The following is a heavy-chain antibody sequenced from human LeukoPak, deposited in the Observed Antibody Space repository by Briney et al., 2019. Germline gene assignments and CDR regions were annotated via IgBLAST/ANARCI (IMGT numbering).Heavy chain of an antibody. D-gene: IGHD2-2*01. CDR1: GYSFTSYW. J-gene: IGHJ3*02. CDR3: AREGDIVVVPAATPAFDI. CDR2: IYPGDSDT. V-gene: IGHV5-51*01. Sequence: GESLKISCKGSGYSFTSYWIGWVRQMPGKGLEWMGIIYPGDSDTRYSPSFQGQVTISADKSISTAYLQWSSLKASDTAMYYCAREGDIVVVPAATPAFDIGGQGTMATVS.